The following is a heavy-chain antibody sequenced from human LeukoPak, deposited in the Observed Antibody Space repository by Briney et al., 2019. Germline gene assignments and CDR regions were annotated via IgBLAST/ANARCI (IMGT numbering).Heavy chain of an antibody. D-gene: IGHD4-17*01. CDR2: IRFDGSNK. J-gene: IGHJ6*03. CDR3: AKDKTDYGDYSYMDV. Sequence: GGSLRLSCAASGFTVSNKYMSWVRQAPGKGLEWVAFIRFDGSNKYCADSVKGRFTVSRDNSKNTLYLQMNSLRAEDTAVYYCAKDKTDYGDYSYMDVWGKGTTVTVSS. CDR1: GFTVSNKY. V-gene: IGHV3-30*02.